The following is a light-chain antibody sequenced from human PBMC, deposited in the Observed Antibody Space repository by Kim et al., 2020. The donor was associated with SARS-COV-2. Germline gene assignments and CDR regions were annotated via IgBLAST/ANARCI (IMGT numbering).Light chain of an antibody. J-gene: IGKJ1*01. CDR3: RQGTHWPPAWT. V-gene: IGKV2-30*01. CDR1: QSLVYSDGNTY. Sequence: DVVMTRSPLSLPVTLGQPASISCRSSQSLVYSDGNTYLNWFQQRPGQSPRRLIYKVSNRDSGVPDRFSGSGSGTDFTLKISRVEAEDVGLYYCRQGTHWPPAWTFGQGTKVDIK. CDR2: KVS.